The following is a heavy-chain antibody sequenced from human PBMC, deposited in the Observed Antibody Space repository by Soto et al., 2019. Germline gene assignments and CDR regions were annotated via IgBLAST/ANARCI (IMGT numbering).Heavy chain of an antibody. CDR3: AKDTGRGGGSVFDY. J-gene: IGHJ4*02. V-gene: IGHV3-23*01. CDR2: ISGSGADT. CDR1: GFIFSNYA. D-gene: IGHD2-15*01. Sequence: EVQLLESGGGLVQPGGSLRHSCAPSGFIFSNYAMSWVRQARGKGLEWVSAISGSGADTYYTESVKGRFTISRDNFKNTLYLQMNSLRAEDTAVYYCAKDTGRGGGSVFDYWGQGTLVTVSS.